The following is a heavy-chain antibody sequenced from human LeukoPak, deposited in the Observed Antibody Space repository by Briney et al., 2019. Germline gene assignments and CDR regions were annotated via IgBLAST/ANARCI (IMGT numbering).Heavy chain of an antibody. CDR3: ATGYRIAARGFDY. D-gene: IGHD6-6*01. Sequence: ASVKVSCKVSGYTLTELSMHWVRQAPGKGLEWMGGFDPEDGETIYAQKFQGRVTMTEDTSTDTAYMKLSRLRSEDTAVYYCATGYRIAARGFDYWGQGTLVTVSS. CDR1: GYTLTELS. CDR2: FDPEDGET. V-gene: IGHV1-24*01. J-gene: IGHJ4*02.